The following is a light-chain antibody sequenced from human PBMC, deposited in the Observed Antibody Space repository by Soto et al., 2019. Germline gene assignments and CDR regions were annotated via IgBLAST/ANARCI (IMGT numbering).Light chain of an antibody. Sequence: QSLLTQPASVSGSPGQSISISCTGTSSDVGSYNLVSWYQQHPGKAPKLMIYAGSKRPSGVSNRFSGSKSGNTASLTISGLQAEDEADYYCCSYSGSSTHVVFGGGTKVTVL. J-gene: IGLJ2*01. CDR1: SSDVGSYNL. CDR3: CSYSGSSTHVV. CDR2: AGS. V-gene: IGLV2-23*01.